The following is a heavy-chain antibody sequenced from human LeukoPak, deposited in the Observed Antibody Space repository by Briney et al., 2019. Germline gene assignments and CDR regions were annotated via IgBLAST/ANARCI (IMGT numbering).Heavy chain of an antibody. CDR3: AKFFRGYSYGSIRNYYDSSGYPGGFDY. CDR1: GFTFSSYW. CDR2: IKQDGREK. Sequence: PGGSLRLSCAASGFTFSSYWMSWVRQAPGKGLEWLANIKQDGREKYYVDSVKGRFTISRDNSKNTLYLQMNSLRAEDTAVYYCAKFFRGYSYGSIRNYYDSSGYPGGFDYWGQGTLVTVSS. D-gene: IGHD3-22*01. V-gene: IGHV3-7*03. J-gene: IGHJ4*02.